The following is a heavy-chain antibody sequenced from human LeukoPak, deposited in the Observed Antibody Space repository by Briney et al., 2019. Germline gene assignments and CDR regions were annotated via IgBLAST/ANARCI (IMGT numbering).Heavy chain of an antibody. CDR2: INWNGGST. J-gene: IGHJ4*02. D-gene: IGHD3-22*01. Sequence: GGSLRLSCAASGFTFDDYGMSWVRQAPGKGLEWVSGINWNGGSTGYADSVKGRFTISRDNAKNSLYLQMNSLRAGDTALYYCARERTYYYDSNPDYFDYWGQGTLVSVSS. CDR1: GFTFDDYG. V-gene: IGHV3-20*04. CDR3: ARERTYYYDSNPDYFDY.